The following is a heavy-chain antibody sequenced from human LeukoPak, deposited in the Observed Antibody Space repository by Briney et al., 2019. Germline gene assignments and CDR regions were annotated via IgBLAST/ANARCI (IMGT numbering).Heavy chain of an antibody. J-gene: IGHJ4*02. D-gene: IGHD2-15*01. CDR2: IYSGGNT. V-gene: IGHV3-66*02. CDR3: ARDQCSGGSCYEGAFDY. Sequence: GGSLRLSCAASGFTVNSNYMSWVRQAPGKGLEWVSVIYSGGNTYYADSVKGRFTISRDNSKNTLYLQMNSLRAEDTAVYYCARDQCSGGSCYEGAFDYWGQGTLVTVSS. CDR1: GFTVNSNY.